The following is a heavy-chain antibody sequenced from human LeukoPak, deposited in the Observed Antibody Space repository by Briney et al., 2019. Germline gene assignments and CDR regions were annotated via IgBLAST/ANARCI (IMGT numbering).Heavy chain of an antibody. CDR2: IHYSGST. Sequence: PPETLSLTCIVSGGSISSSSYYWGWIRQPPGKGLEWIGSIHYSGSTNYNPSLKSRVTISVDKSKNQFSLNVSSVTAADTAVYYCARAEVVGAHLRSGYFQHWGQGTLVIVSS. V-gene: IGHV4-39*07. CDR1: GGSISSSSYY. J-gene: IGHJ1*01. CDR3: ARAEVVGAHLRSGYFQH. D-gene: IGHD1-26*01.